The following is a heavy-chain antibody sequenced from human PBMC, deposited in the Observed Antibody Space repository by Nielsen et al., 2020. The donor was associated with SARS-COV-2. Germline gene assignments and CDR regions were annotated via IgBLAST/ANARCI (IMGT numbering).Heavy chain of an antibody. Sequence: GESLKISCAASGFTFSSYGMDWVRQAPGKGLEWVAVIWSDGSTNYYADSVKGRFTISRDNSKNTLYLQMNSLRAEDTAVYYCAKEGGIAVPVDYWGQGTLVTVSS. CDR1: GFTFSSYG. J-gene: IGHJ4*02. D-gene: IGHD6-19*01. V-gene: IGHV3-33*06. CDR2: IWSDGSTN. CDR3: AKEGGIAVPVDY.